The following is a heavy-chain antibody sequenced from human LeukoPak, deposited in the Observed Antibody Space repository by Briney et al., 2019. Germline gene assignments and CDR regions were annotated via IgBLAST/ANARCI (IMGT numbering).Heavy chain of an antibody. V-gene: IGHV3-21*01. CDR3: ARVSSNPYSRGYYHFDY. J-gene: IGHJ4*02. CDR2: II. CDR1: GFAFNTYT. D-gene: IGHD6-25*01. Sequence: GGSLRLSCAASGFAFNTYTMNWVRQIPGKGLEWVSSIIYHADSIDGRFTVSRDNARNVLYLHMNSLRAEDSAMYFCARVSSNPYSRGYYHFDYWGQGTLVTVSS.